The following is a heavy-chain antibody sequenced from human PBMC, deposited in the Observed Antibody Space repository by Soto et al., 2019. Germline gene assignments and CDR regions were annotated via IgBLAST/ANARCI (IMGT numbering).Heavy chain of an antibody. CDR1: GFTCSSYS. CDR3: ARVMGTAYAFDI. Sequence: GGSLRLSCAASGFTCSSYSMNWVRQAPGKGLEWVSSISSSSSYIYYADSVKGRFTISRDNAKDSLYLQMNSLRAEDTAVYYCARVMGTAYAFDICGRGTMVTVSS. V-gene: IGHV3-21*01. J-gene: IGHJ3*02. CDR2: ISSSSSYI. D-gene: IGHD2-8*01.